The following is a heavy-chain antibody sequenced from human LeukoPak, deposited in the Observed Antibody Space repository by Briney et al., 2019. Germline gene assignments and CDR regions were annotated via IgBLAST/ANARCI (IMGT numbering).Heavy chain of an antibody. CDR1: GGSISSYY. V-gene: IGHV4-59*01. CDR3: ARVEWFGESDDAFAI. CDR2: IYYSGST. Sequence: SETLSLTCTGSGGSISSYYWSWIRQPPGKRLEWIGYIYYSGSTNYNPSLKSRVPISVDTSKNQFSLKLSSVTAADTAVYYCARVEWFGESDDAFAIWGQGTMVPVSS. J-gene: IGHJ3*02. D-gene: IGHD3-10*01.